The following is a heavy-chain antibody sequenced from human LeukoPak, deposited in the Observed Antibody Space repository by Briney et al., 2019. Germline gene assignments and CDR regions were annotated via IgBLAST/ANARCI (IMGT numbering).Heavy chain of an antibody. CDR3: ARSISIAARPDAFDI. CDR1: GYSFTSYW. D-gene: IGHD6-6*01. V-gene: IGHV5-51*01. J-gene: IGHJ3*02. Sequence: GESLKISCKGSGYSFTSYWIGWVRQMPGKGLEWMGIIYPGDSDTRYSPSFQGQVTISADKSISTAYLQWSSLKASDTAMYYCARSISIAARPDAFDIWGQGTMVTVSS. CDR2: IYPGDSDT.